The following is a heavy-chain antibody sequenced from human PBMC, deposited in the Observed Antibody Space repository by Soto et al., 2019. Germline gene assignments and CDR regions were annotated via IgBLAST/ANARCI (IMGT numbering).Heavy chain of an antibody. V-gene: IGHV5-51*01. Sequence: GESLKISCKGSGYSFTSYWIGWVRQMPGKGLEWMGIIYPGDSDTRYSPSFQGQVTISADKSISTAYLQWSSLKASDTAMYYWVRHVDCSSTSCYDIDVSPKGTTVPVSS. J-gene: IGHJ6*03. CDR3: VRHVDCSSTSCYDIDV. D-gene: IGHD2-2*01. CDR1: GYSFTSYW. CDR2: IYPGDSDT.